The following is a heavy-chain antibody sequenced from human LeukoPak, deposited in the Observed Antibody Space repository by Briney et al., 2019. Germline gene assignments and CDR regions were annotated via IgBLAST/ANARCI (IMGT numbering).Heavy chain of an antibody. D-gene: IGHD3-10*01. CDR2: ISAYDGNT. J-gene: IGHJ4*02. CDR1: GYTFTSYG. CDR3: ARDLVGWVTMVRGVMGGY. Sequence: ASVKVSCKASGYTFTSYGISWVRQAPGQGLEWMGWISAYDGNTNYAQKLQGRVTMTTDTSTSTAYMELSSLRSDDTAVYYCARDLVGWVTMVRGVMGGYWGKGTLVTVSS. V-gene: IGHV1-18*01.